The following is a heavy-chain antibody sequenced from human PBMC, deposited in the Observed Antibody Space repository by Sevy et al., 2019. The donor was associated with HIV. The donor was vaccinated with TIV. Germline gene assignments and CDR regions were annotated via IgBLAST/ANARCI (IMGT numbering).Heavy chain of an antibody. V-gene: IGHV3-11*01. Sequence: GGSLRLSCAASGFSFSDYYMTWIRQAPGKGLEWVSYISTYGSTIYYADSVKGRFTISRDNARNSLYLQMNSLRAEDTAVYYCASVGLRFLEWLPHYGMDVWGQGTTVTVSS. D-gene: IGHD3-3*01. CDR2: ISTYGSTI. CDR1: GFSFSDYY. CDR3: ASVGLRFLEWLPHYGMDV. J-gene: IGHJ6*02.